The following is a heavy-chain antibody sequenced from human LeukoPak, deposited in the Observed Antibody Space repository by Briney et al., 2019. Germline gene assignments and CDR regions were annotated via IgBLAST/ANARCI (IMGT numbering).Heavy chain of an antibody. D-gene: IGHD6-6*01. CDR2: INLNSGGT. CDR1: GYPFTAYY. CDR3: ARDEAASRLNSFDY. V-gene: IGHV1-2*02. Sequence: ASVKVSCKASGYPFTAYYMHWVRQAPGQGLEWMGYINLNSGGTNYAQKFLDRLTMTRDTSISTAYMELSGLRSDDTAVYYCARDEAASRLNSFDYRGQGTLVTVSS. J-gene: IGHJ4*02.